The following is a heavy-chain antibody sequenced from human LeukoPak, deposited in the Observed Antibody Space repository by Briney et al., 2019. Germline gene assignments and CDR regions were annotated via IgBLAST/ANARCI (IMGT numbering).Heavy chain of an antibody. D-gene: IGHD4-23*01. Sequence: GGSLRLSCAASGFTFSSYAMSWVRQAPGKGLEWVSAISGSGGSTYYADSVKGRFTISRDNSKNTLYLQMNSLRAEDTAVYYCARLSVETTVVTYYDYWGQGTLVTVSS. CDR2: ISGSGGST. V-gene: IGHV3-23*01. CDR3: ARLSVETTVVTYYDY. CDR1: GFTFSSYA. J-gene: IGHJ4*02.